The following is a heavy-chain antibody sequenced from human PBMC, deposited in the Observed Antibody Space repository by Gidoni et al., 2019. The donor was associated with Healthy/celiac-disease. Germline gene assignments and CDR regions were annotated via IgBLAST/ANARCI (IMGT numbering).Heavy chain of an antibody. CDR3: ARDRITMVRGVAATKPYGMDV. J-gene: IGHJ6*02. Sequence: QVQLQQWGAGLLKPSETLSLTCAVYGGSFSGYYWSWIRQPPGKGLEWIGEINHSGNTNYNPSLKSRVTISVDTSKNQFSLKLSSVTAADTAVYYCARDRITMVRGVAATKPYGMDVWGQGTTVTVSS. CDR2: INHSGNT. D-gene: IGHD3-10*01. CDR1: GGSFSGYY. V-gene: IGHV4-34*01.